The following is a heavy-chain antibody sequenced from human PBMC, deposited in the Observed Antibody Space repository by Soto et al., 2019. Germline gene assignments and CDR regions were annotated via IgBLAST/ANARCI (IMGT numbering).Heavy chain of an antibody. V-gene: IGHV3-21*01. J-gene: IGHJ5*02. CDR3: ARLGTTGWDP. CDR1: GFTFSSYT. CDR2: ISSSSRYI. Sequence: EVQLVESGGGLVKPGGSLRLTCTVSGFTFSSYTMNWVREAPGKGLEWVSSISSSSRYIYYADSLKGRFTISRDNAKNSLYLQMHSLRAEDTAVYYFARLGTTGWDPWGQGTLVIVSS. D-gene: IGHD1-7*01.